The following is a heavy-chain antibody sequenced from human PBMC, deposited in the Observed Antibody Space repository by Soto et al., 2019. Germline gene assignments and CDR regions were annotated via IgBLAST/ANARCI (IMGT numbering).Heavy chain of an antibody. D-gene: IGHD3-10*01. CDR1: GGSISSSNW. CDR2: IYHSGST. Sequence: PSETLSLTCAVSGGSISSSNWWSWVRQPPGKGLEWIGEIYHSGSTNYNPSLKSRVTISVDKSKNQFSLKLSSVTAADTAVYYCAREADGSGSYYTTGFDYWGQGTLVTVSS. CDR3: AREADGSGSYYTTGFDY. V-gene: IGHV4-4*02. J-gene: IGHJ4*02.